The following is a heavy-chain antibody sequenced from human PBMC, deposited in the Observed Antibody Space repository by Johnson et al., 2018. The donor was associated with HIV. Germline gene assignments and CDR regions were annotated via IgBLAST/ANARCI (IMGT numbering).Heavy chain of an antibody. CDR2: IYSGGST. J-gene: IGHJ3*02. D-gene: IGHD3-9*01. CDR3: ATDILFATARSDHDAFDT. V-gene: IGHV3-66*01. Sequence: VPLVESGGGVVQPGRSLRLSCAASGFTVSSNYMSWVRQAPGKGLEWVSVIYSGGSTYYADSVKGRFTISRDNAKNSLFLQMNSLRGEDTGVYYCATDILFATARSDHDAFDTWGQGTMVTVS. CDR1: GFTVSSNY.